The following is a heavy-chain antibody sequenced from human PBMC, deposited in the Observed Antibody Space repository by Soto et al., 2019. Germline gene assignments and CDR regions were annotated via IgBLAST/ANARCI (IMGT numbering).Heavy chain of an antibody. D-gene: IGHD2-15*01. Sequence: PGGSLRLSCAASGFTFSSYGMHWVRQAPGKGLEWVAVISYDGSNKYYADSVKGRFTISRDNSKNTLYLQMNSLRAEDTAVYYCAKDTLNYCSGGSCHSFDIWGQGTMVTVSS. CDR1: GFTFSSYG. J-gene: IGHJ3*02. CDR3: AKDTLNYCSGGSCHSFDI. V-gene: IGHV3-30*18. CDR2: ISYDGSNK.